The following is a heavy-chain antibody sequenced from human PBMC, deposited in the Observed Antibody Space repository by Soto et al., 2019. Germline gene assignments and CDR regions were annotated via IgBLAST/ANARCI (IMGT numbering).Heavy chain of an antibody. CDR3: ASLIKVEAGMTVDY. D-gene: IGHD6-13*01. CDR2: IIPIFGTA. CDR1: GGTFSSYA. V-gene: IGHV1-69*14. Sequence: QVQLVQSGAEVKKPGSSVKVSCKASGGTFSSYAISWVRQAPVQVLEWMGGIIPIFGTANYAQKFQGIVTITADKSKSTAYMEVGSLRTEDTAVYYCASLIKVEAGMTVDYWGQGNLVTVSS. J-gene: IGHJ4*02.